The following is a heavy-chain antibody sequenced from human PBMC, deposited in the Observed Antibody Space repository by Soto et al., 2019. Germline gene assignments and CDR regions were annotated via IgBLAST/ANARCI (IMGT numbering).Heavy chain of an antibody. CDR1: GGSISSGGYY. CDR2: IYYSGST. CDR3: ARGWKYYYDSSGYQTPDAFDI. D-gene: IGHD3-22*01. J-gene: IGHJ3*02. Sequence: SETLSLTCTVSGGSISSGGYYWSWIRQHPGKGLEWIGYIYYSGSTYYNPSLKSRVTISVDTSKNQFSLKLSSVTAADTAVYYCARGWKYYYDSSGYQTPDAFDIWGQGTMVTVSS. V-gene: IGHV4-31*03.